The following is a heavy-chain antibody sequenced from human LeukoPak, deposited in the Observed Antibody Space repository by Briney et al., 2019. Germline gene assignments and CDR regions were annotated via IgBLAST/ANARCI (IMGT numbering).Heavy chain of an antibody. Sequence: GGSLRLSCAASGFTFSSYWVHWVRQAPGKGLVWVSRISNDGSSTSYADSVKGRFTISRDNAKNTLYLQMNSLRAEDTAVYYCARGGDFWSGYYLGWGQGTLVTVSS. J-gene: IGHJ4*02. CDR3: ARGGDFWSGYYLG. CDR2: ISNDGSST. D-gene: IGHD3-3*01. CDR1: GFTFSSYW. V-gene: IGHV3-74*01.